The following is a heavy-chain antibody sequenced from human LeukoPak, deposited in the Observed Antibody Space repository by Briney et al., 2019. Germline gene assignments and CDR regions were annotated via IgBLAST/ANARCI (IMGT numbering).Heavy chain of an antibody. CDR1: GGTFSSYA. D-gene: IGHD5-12*01. CDR3: ARVDIVATYSYYFDY. V-gene: IGHV1-69*04. Sequence: SVKVSCKASGGTFSSYAISWVRQAPGQGLEWMGRIIPILGIANYAQKFQGKVTITADKSTSTAYMELSSLRSEDTAVYYCARVDIVATYSYYFDYWGQGTLVTVSS. J-gene: IGHJ4*02. CDR2: IIPILGIA.